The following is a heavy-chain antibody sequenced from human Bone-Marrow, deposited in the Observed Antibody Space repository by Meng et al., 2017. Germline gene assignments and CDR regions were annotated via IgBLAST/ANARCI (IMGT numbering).Heavy chain of an antibody. CDR2: IKSKTDGGTT. CDR1: GFTFSNAW. Sequence: GESLKISCASSGFTFSNAWMSWVRQAPGKGLEWVGRIKSKTDGGTTDYAAPVKGRFTISRDDSKNTLYLQMNSLKTEDTAVYYCTTDYRAYMIGCWGQGTLVTVSS. D-gene: IGHD3-16*01. J-gene: IGHJ4*02. CDR3: TTDYRAYMIGC. V-gene: IGHV3-15*01.